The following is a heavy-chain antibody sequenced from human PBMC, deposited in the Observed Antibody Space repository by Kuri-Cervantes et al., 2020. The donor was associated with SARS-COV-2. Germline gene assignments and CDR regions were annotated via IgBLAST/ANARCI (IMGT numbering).Heavy chain of an antibody. CDR2: IYTSGST. D-gene: IGHD6-13*01. V-gene: IGHV4-4*07. CDR1: GGSFSSYY. Sequence: SESLSLTCTVSGGSFSSYYWSWIRQPAGKGLEWMGRIYTSGSTNYNPSLKSRVIMSVGKSKNQFPLELRSRTAADAAVYYCAMCLAAAGSPPPAYYYYIDVWGKGTTVTVSS. J-gene: IGHJ6*03. CDR3: AMCLAAAGSPPPAYYYYIDV.